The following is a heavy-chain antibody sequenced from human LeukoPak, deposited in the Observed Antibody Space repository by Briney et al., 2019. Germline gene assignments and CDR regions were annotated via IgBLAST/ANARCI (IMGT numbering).Heavy chain of an antibody. J-gene: IGHJ4*02. Sequence: GGSLRLSCTASGFTFSTYAMRWVRQAPGKGLEWVAVISYDGSNTYYADSVKGRFTISRDNSKNTLYLQMNSLRAEDTAVYYCAREWELSILDYWGQGTLVTVSS. CDR2: ISYDGSNT. D-gene: IGHD1-26*01. V-gene: IGHV3-30*04. CDR3: AREWELSILDY. CDR1: GFTFSTYA.